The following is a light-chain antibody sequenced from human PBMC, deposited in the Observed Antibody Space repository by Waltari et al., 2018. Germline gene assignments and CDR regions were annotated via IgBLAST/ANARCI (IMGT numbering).Light chain of an antibody. CDR1: SSDVGSYDL. Sequence: QSALTQPASVSGSPGQSITISCTGTSSDVGSYDLVPWYQQHPDKAPKLLVFEDSKWPSGVSNRFSGSKSGNTASLTISGLQAEDEADYYCCSYADSRTWVFGGGTKLTVL. V-gene: IGLV2-23*01. J-gene: IGLJ3*02. CDR3: CSYADSRTWV. CDR2: EDS.